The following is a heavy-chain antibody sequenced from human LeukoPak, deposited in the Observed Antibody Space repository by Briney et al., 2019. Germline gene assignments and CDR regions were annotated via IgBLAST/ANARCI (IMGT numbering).Heavy chain of an antibody. CDR2: TYYRSKWYN. D-gene: IGHD3-3*01. V-gene: IGHV6-1*01. CDR1: GDSVSNNSAA. Sequence: SQTLSLTCAISGDSVSNNSAAWNWIRQSPSRGLEWRGRTYYRSKWYNDYAVSVKSRITINADTSKNQFSLQLNSVTPEDTAVYYCARALGGFLEWLSPVLDYWGQGTLVTVSS. J-gene: IGHJ4*02. CDR3: ARALGGFLEWLSPVLDY.